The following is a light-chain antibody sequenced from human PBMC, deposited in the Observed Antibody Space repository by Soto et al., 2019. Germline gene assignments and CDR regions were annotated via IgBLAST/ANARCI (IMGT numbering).Light chain of an antibody. Sequence: QSALAQPASVSGSPGQSITISCTGSGRDIGAYDYVSWYQQHPGKAPKLLIYGVKNRPSGVSYRFSASKSAFTASLTISGLRAEGEAHYYCSSYTTSYFYVFGPGTKVTVL. J-gene: IGLJ1*01. CDR2: GVK. CDR3: SSYTTSYFYV. CDR1: GRDIGAYDY. V-gene: IGLV2-14*01.